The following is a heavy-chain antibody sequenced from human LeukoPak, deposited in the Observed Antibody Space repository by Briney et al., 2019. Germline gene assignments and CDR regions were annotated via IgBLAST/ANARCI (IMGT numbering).Heavy chain of an antibody. CDR2: ISNDGTNK. CDR1: GFTFSSYA. CDR3: ARTPYIVVVPAARGVDV. Sequence: GGSLRLSCAASGFTFSSYAMHWVRQAPGRGLEWVAVISNDGTNKYHADSVKGRFTISRDNAKNSLYLQMNSLRAEDTAVYYCARTPYIVVVPAARGVDVWGQGTTVTVSS. J-gene: IGHJ6*02. V-gene: IGHV3-30-3*01. D-gene: IGHD2-2*01.